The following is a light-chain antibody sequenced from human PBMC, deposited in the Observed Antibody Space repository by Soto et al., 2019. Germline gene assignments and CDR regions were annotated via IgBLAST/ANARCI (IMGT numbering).Light chain of an antibody. Sequence: DIQMTQSPSSLSASVGDRVTITCRASQSISSYLNWYQQKPGKAPKLLIYAASILQSGVPSRFSGSGSGTEFTLTISSLQPEDFATYYCQQVNSYPLTFGGGTKVDI. CDR2: AAS. CDR3: QQVNSYPLT. CDR1: QSISSY. V-gene: IGKV1-9*01. J-gene: IGKJ4*01.